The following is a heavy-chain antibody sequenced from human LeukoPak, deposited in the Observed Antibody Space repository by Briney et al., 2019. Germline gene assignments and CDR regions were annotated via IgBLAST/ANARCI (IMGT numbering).Heavy chain of an antibody. D-gene: IGHD6-25*01. Sequence: PSETLSLTCTVSGGSISSSSYYWGWIRQPPGKGLEWIGSIYYSGSTYYNPSLKSRVTISVDTSKNQFSLKLSSVTAADTAVYYCAREYQDWEAAAASGSEIDYWGQGTLVTVSS. CDR1: GGSISSSSYY. J-gene: IGHJ4*02. CDR2: IYYSGST. CDR3: AREYQDWEAAAASGSEIDY. V-gene: IGHV4-39*07.